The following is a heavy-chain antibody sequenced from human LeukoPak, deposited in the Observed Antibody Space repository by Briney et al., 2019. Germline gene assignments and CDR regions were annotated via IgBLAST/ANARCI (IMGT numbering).Heavy chain of an antibody. CDR3: AREVVITMVRGVIGWFDP. D-gene: IGHD3-10*01. CDR1: GGSISSGGYS. Sequence: SQTLSLTCAVSGGSISSGGYSWSWIRQPPGKGLEWIGYIYHSGSTYHNPSLKSRVTISVDRSKNQFSLKLSSVTAADTAVYYCAREVVITMVRGVIGWFDPWGQGTLVTVSS. CDR2: IYHSGST. J-gene: IGHJ5*02. V-gene: IGHV4-30-2*01.